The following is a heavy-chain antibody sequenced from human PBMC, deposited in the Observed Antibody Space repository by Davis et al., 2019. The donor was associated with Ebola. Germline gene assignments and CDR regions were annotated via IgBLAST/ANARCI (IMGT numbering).Heavy chain of an antibody. CDR3: ARRCTVPATYIPTYYDYYMDV. J-gene: IGHJ6*03. V-gene: IGHV4-34*01. CDR1: GGSFSGYY. CDR2: IYYSGST. D-gene: IGHD6-19*01. Sequence: SETLSLTCAVYGGSFSGYYWNWIRQPPGKGLEWIGYIYYSGSTYYNPSLKSRVTISVDTSKNQFSLKLSSVTAADTAVYYCARRCTVPATYIPTYYDYYMDVWDKGTTVTVSS.